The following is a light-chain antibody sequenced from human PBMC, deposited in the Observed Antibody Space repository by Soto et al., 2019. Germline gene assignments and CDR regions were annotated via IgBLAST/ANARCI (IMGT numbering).Light chain of an antibody. Sequence: QSVLTQPASVSGSPGQSITISCTGTSSDVGSYNLVSWYQQHPGKAPKLMIYDDDKRPSGIPDRFSGSKSGTSATLGITGFRTGDEADYYCGSWDSSLSAYVFGTGTKVTVL. CDR1: SSDVGSYNL. CDR3: GSWDSSLSAYV. J-gene: IGLJ1*01. CDR2: DDD. V-gene: IGLV2-14*02.